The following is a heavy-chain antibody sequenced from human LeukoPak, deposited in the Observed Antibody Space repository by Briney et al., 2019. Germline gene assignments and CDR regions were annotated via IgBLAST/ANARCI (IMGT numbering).Heavy chain of an antibody. CDR2: IKADGSEK. CDR3: ARSNSGPEI. CDR1: GFSFRNYW. J-gene: IGHJ4*02. Sequence: PGGSLRLSCATSGFSFRNYWMNWARQAPGKGLEWVAIIKADGSEKHYVDSVRGRFTVSRDNAKNSLYLQMSSLRAEDTAVYYCARSNSGPEIWGQGTLVTVSS. V-gene: IGHV3-7*01. D-gene: IGHD4-23*01.